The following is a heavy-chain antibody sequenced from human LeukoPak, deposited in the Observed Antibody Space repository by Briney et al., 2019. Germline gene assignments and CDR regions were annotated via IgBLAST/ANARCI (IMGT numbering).Heavy chain of an antibody. CDR3: ARGRGSGWYIYYFDY. J-gene: IGHJ4*02. Sequence: SETLSLTCTVSGYSISSGYYWGWIRQPPGKGLEWIGSIYHSGSTYYNPSLKSRVTISVDTSKNQFSLKLSSVTAADTAVYYCARGRGSGWYIYYFDYWGQGTLVTVSS. CDR2: IYHSGST. D-gene: IGHD6-19*01. CDR1: GYSISSGYY. V-gene: IGHV4-38-2*02.